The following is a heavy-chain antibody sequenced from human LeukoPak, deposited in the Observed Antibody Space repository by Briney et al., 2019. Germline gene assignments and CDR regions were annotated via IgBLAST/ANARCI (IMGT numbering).Heavy chain of an antibody. J-gene: IGHJ4*02. CDR3: AKVNNYDDY. CDR1: GFTFSTFG. V-gene: IGHV3-30*18. Sequence: PGRSLRFSCAASGFTFSTFGIHWVRQAPGKGLEWVAAISPDGNNEYYTDSVKGRFTISRDNSKNMIYLQMNSLRGEDSAVYYCAKVNNYDDYWGQGTLVTVSS. CDR2: ISPDGNNE. D-gene: IGHD1/OR15-1a*01.